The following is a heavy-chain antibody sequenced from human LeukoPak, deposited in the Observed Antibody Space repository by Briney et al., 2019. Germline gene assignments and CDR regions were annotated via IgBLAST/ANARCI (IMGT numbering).Heavy chain of an antibody. J-gene: IGHJ4*02. CDR1: GFNVSSNY. D-gene: IGHD6-13*01. Sequence: GGSLRLSCAASGFNVSSNYMTWVRQAPGKGLEWVAVISYDGHTKYYADSVKGRFTISRDNSKDTLYLQMNSLRAEDTAVYYCAKRVDYGSSWYYFDYWGQGTLVTVSS. CDR3: AKRVDYGSSWYYFDY. CDR2: ISYDGHTK. V-gene: IGHV3-30*18.